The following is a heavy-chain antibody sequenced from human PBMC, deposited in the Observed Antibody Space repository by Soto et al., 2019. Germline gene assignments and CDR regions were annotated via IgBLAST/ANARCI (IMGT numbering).Heavy chain of an antibody. CDR3: ATDLGIRSGSYSAAFDY. CDR1: HYTFTSYG. D-gene: IGHD1-26*01. J-gene: IGHJ4*02. CDR2: ISAYNGNT. V-gene: IGHV1-18*01. Sequence: GASVKVSCKASHYTFTSYGISWVRQAPGQGLEWMGWISAYNGNTIYAQKFQGRVTMTEDTSTDTAYMELSSLRSEDTAVYYCATDLGIRSGSYSAAFDYWGQGILVTVSS.